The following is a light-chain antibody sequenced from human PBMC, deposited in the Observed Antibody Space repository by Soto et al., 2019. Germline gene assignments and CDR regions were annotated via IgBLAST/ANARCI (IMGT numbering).Light chain of an antibody. CDR1: SSNIESNY. V-gene: IGLV1-51*01. Sequence: QSVLTQPPSVSAAPGQKVTISCSGSSSNIESNYVSWYQQLPGTAPKLLIHDNNQRPSGVPDRFSGSKSGTSATLGITGLQTGDEAEYYCGTWDSGLSAVVFGGGTKLTVL. J-gene: IGLJ2*01. CDR2: DNN. CDR3: GTWDSGLSAVV.